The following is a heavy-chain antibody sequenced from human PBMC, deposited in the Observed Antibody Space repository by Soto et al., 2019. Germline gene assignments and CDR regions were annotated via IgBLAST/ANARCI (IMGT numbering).Heavy chain of an antibody. CDR3: ARGRGMGTKTLIGYYYGMDV. D-gene: IGHD3-9*01. CDR2: ISAYNGNT. Sequence: QVQLVQSGAEVKKPGASVKVSCKASGYTFTSYGISWVRQAPGQGLEWMGWISAYNGNTNYAQKLQGRVTMTTDTSTSTAYMELRSLRSDDTAVYYCARGRGMGTKTLIGYYYGMDVWGQGTTVTVSS. CDR1: GYTFTSYG. V-gene: IGHV1-18*01. J-gene: IGHJ6*02.